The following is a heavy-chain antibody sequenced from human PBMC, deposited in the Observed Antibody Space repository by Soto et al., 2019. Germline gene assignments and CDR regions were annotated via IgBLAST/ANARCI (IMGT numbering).Heavy chain of an antibody. D-gene: IGHD3-10*01. CDR1: GFTFSSYS. Sequence: PGGSLRLPCAASGFTFSSYSMSWVRQAPGKGLEWVSGFRTSGHGGNTYYADSVKGRFTISRDNSKNMLFLQMNSLRAEYTAIYYCSKKVNSGPGSQYFDYWGQGTLVTVSS. CDR3: SKKVNSGPGSQYFDY. J-gene: IGHJ4*02. CDR2: FRTSGHGGNT. V-gene: IGHV3-23*01.